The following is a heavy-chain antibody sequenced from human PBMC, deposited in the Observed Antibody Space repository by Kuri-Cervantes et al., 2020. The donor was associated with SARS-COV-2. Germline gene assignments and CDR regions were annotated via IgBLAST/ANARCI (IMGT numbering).Heavy chain of an antibody. CDR3: ARVVSRTIFGVVKPDAFDI. V-gene: IGHV4-30-2*05. Sequence: LRLSCTVSGGSISSGGYYWSWIRQPPGKGLEWIGSIYHSGSTYYNPSLKSRVTISVDTSKNQFSLKLSPVTAADTAVYYCARVVSRTIFGVVKPDAFDIWGQGTMVTVSS. D-gene: IGHD3-3*01. J-gene: IGHJ3*02. CDR2: IYHSGST. CDR1: GGSISSGGYY.